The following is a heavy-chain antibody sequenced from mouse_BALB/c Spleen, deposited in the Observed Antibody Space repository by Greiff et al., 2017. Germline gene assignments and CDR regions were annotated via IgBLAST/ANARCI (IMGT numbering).Heavy chain of an antibody. J-gene: IGHJ4*01. CDR3: TREDGYATVYAMDY. V-gene: IGHV1-5*01. CDR1: GYTFTSYW. Sequence: VHVKQSGTVLARPGASVKMSCKASGYTFTSYWMHWVKQRPGQGLEWIGAIYPGNSDTSYNQKFKGKAKLTAVTSTSTAYMELSSLTNEDSAVYYCTREDGYATVYAMDYWGQGTSVTVSS. CDR2: IYPGNSDT. D-gene: IGHD2-2*01.